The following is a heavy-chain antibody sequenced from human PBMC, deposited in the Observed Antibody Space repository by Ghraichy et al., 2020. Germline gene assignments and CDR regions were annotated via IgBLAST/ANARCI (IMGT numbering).Heavy chain of an antibody. D-gene: IGHD2-2*01. CDR3: ARAGPGGYCSSTSCYEDY. V-gene: IGHV3-7*01. Sequence: GGSLRLSCAASGFTFSSYWMSWVRQAPGKGLEWVANIKQDGSEKYYVDSVKGRFTISRDNAKNSLYLQMNSLRAEDTAVYYCARAGPGGYCSSTSCYEDYWGQGTLVTVSS. J-gene: IGHJ4*02. CDR2: IKQDGSEK. CDR1: GFTFSSYW.